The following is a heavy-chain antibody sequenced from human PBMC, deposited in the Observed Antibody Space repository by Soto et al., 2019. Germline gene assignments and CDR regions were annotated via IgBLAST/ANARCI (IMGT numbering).Heavy chain of an antibody. CDR1: GFTFSSYG. Sequence: SLRLSCAASGFTFSSYGMHWVRQAPGKGLEWVAVISYDGSNKYYADSVKGRFTISRDNSKNTLYLQMNSLRAEDKAVYYCEKFLIAPNHDSWFDPWCQAILVTVS. D-gene: IGHD2-15*01. V-gene: IGHV3-30*18. CDR2: ISYDGSNK. CDR3: EKFLIAPNHDSWFDP. J-gene: IGHJ5*02.